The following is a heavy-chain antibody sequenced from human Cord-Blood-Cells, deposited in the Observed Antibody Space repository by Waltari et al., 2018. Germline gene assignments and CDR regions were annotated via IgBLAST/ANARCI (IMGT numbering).Heavy chain of an antibody. CDR1: GFTFSSYE. J-gene: IGHJ4*02. CDR2: ISSSGSTI. D-gene: IGHD6-19*01. CDR3: ARCIAVAGFDY. V-gene: IGHV3-48*03. Sequence: EVQLVESGGGLVQPGGSLRLSCAASGFTFSSYELNWVRQAPGKGLEWVSYISSSGSTIYYADSVKGRFTISRDNAKNSLYLQMNSLRAEDTAVYYCARCIAVAGFDYWGQGTLVTVSS.